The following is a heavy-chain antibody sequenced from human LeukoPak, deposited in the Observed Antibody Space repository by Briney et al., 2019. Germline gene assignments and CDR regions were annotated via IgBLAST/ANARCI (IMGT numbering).Heavy chain of an antibody. J-gene: IGHJ4*02. CDR3: ARAGRSGELSLGY. Sequence: SETLSLTCNVSGSSITAFYWSWIRQSPGKGLEWIGSFQYGGNSKYNPSLKSRVTISMDTSKNQFSLKLSSVTAADTAVYYCARAGRSGELSLGYWGQGTLVTVSS. CDR2: FQYGGNS. V-gene: IGHV4-59*01. D-gene: IGHD3-16*02. CDR1: GSSITAFY.